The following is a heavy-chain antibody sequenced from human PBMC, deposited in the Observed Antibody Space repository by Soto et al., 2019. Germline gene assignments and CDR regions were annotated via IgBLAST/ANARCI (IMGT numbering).Heavy chain of an antibody. CDR2: ISGSGGST. V-gene: IGHV3-23*01. J-gene: IGHJ4*02. CDR3: AQMGPYSSGWYMRDFDY. Sequence: PGGSLRLSCAASGFTFSTYGMSWVRQAPGKGLEWVSGISGSGGSTYYADSVKGRFIISRDNSENTLYLQMTSLRAEDTAVYYCAQMGPYSSGWYMRDFDYWGQGTLVTVS. D-gene: IGHD6-19*01. CDR1: GFTFSTYG.